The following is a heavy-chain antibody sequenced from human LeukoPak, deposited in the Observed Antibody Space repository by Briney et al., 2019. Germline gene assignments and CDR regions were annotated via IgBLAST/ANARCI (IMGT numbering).Heavy chain of an antibody. Sequence: SETLSLTCTVSGGSISSSSYYWGWNRQPPGKGLEWIGSIYYSGSTYYNPSLKSRVTISIDTSKNQFSLRLSSVTAADTAVYYCAAQGGPPYYYYYYMDVWGKGTTVTVSS. D-gene: IGHD3-16*01. CDR1: GGSISSSSYY. V-gene: IGHV4-39*07. CDR2: IYYSGST. CDR3: AAQGGPPYYYYYYMDV. J-gene: IGHJ6*03.